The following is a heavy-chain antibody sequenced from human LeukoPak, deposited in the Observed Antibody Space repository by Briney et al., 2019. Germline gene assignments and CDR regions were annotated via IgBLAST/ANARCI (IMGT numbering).Heavy chain of an antibody. V-gene: IGHV3-48*04. J-gene: IGHJ3*02. CDR3: AREGQQLVRDAFDI. D-gene: IGHD6-13*01. CDR2: ISGRGRTI. Sequence: GGSLRLSCAASGFTFSSYGMRWVRQAPGKGLEWVSYISGRGRTIYYADSVKGRFTISRDNAKNSVYLQMNSLRPEDTAVYYCAREGQQLVRDAFDIWGQGSMVTVSS. CDR1: GFTFSSYG.